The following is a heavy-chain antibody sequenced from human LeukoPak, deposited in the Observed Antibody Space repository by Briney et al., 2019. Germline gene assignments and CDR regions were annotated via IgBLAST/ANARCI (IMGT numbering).Heavy chain of an antibody. Sequence: SETLSLTCTVSGGSISSYYWSWIRQPPGKGLEWIGYIYYSGSTNYNPSLKSRVTISVDTSKNQFSLKLSSVTAADTAVYYCARRGGSWYYFDCWGQGTLVTVSS. J-gene: IGHJ4*02. D-gene: IGHD6-13*01. CDR2: IYYSGST. V-gene: IGHV4-59*08. CDR3: ARRGGSWYYFDC. CDR1: GGSISSYY.